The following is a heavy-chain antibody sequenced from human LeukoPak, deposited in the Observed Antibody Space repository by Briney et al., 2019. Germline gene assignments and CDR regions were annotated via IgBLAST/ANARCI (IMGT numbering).Heavy chain of an antibody. Sequence: GGSLRLSCAASGFTFSNYAMSWIRQAPGKGLEWVSLITGSGDNSYYTDSVKGRFTISRDNAKNSLYLQMNSLRAEDTAVYYCARDTRRYGDYPDYFDYWGQGTLVTVSS. CDR1: GFTFSNYA. J-gene: IGHJ4*02. CDR3: ARDTRRYGDYPDYFDY. CDR2: ITGSGDNS. D-gene: IGHD4-17*01. V-gene: IGHV3-23*01.